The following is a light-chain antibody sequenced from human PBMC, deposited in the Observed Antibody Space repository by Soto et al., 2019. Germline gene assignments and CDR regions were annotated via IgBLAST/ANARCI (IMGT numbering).Light chain of an antibody. CDR3: QQTYSPPAT. V-gene: IGKV1-39*01. Sequence: DILITHSPSSLSASVLYRVTIACRASQSIDTHLNWYQQHPGKAPNALIYEASNLQSGVPSRFSGSGSGTDFTLTISGLQPDDSATYHCQQTYSPPATFGQGTKVDIK. CDR1: QSIDTH. CDR2: EAS. J-gene: IGKJ1*01.